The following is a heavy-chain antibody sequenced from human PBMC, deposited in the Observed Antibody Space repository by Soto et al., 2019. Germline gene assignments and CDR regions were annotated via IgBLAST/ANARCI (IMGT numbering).Heavy chain of an antibody. J-gene: IGHJ5*02. Sequence: ASVKVSCKASGYTFTSYGISWVRQAPGQGLEWMGWMNPNSGNTGYAQKFQGRVTMTRNTSISTAYMELSSLRSEDTAVYYCARELYSSVRFDPWGQGTLVTVSS. CDR2: MNPNSGNT. CDR3: ARELYSSVRFDP. D-gene: IGHD6-25*01. V-gene: IGHV1-8*02. CDR1: GYTFTSYG.